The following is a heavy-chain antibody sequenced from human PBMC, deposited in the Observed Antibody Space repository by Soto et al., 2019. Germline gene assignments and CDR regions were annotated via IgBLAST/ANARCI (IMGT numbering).Heavy chain of an antibody. CDR2: ISSNSGSI. CDR3: PKDHRALASPGQYFQH. V-gene: IGHV3-9*01. D-gene: IGHD6-19*01. CDR1: GFTFDDYA. Sequence: GGSLRLSCAASGFTFDDYAMHWVRQAPGKGLEWVSGISSNSGSIGYADCVKGRFTISRDNAKNSLYLQMNSLRAEDTALYSCPKDHRALASPGQYFQHSGQGTLLTVSS. J-gene: IGHJ1*01.